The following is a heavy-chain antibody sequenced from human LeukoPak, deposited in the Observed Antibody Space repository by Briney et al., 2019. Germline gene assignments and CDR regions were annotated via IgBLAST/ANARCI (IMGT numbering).Heavy chain of an antibody. CDR1: GGTFTNYA. Sequence: ASVKVSCKASGGTFTNYAINWVRQAPGQGLEWMGRIIPILDVTNYAQKFQGRVTMTRDTSISTAYMELSRLRSADTAVYYCARSTYDHGDLDYWGQGTLVTVSS. D-gene: IGHD4-17*01. CDR3: ARSTYDHGDLDY. CDR2: IIPILDVT. V-gene: IGHV1-2*02. J-gene: IGHJ4*02.